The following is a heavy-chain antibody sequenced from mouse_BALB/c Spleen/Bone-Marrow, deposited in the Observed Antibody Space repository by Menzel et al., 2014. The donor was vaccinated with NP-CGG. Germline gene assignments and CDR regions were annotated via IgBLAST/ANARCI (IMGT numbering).Heavy chain of an antibody. V-gene: IGHV2-6-1*01. CDR2: IWSDGST. CDR1: GFSLTNYG. Sequence: AQGEESGPGLVSPSQSLSITCTISGFSLTNYGVHWVRQPPGKGLEWLVVIWSDGSTTYNSALKSRLSISKDNSKSQVILKMHSLQPDDTATYYCARHRYYARDYWGQGTSVTVSS. J-gene: IGHJ4*01. CDR3: ARHRYYARDY.